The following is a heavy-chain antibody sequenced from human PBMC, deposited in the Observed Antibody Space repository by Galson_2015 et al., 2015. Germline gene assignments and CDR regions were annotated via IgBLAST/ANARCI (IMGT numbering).Heavy chain of an antibody. CDR3: VKDALGIYYESGHDGLDI. D-gene: IGHD3-22*01. Sequence: SLRLSCAASGFTFSNYAMSWVRQALGKGLEWVSAIWGSGGRTYYVDSVKGRFSISRDNYENMLYLQMTGLRADDTAVYYCVKDALGIYYESGHDGLDIWGQGTMVTVSP. CDR1: GFTFSNYA. CDR2: IWGSGGRT. J-gene: IGHJ3*02. V-gene: IGHV3-23*01.